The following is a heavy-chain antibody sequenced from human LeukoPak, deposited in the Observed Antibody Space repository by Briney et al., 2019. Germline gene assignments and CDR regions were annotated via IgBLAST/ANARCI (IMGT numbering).Heavy chain of an antibody. CDR1: GFIFNEYG. J-gene: IGHJ3*02. Sequence: GGSLRLSCATSGFIFNEYGMSWVRPAPGKGLEWVSGINWNGGSTGYADSVKGRFTISRDNANNSLYLQMDSLRVEETAVYHCARDRSSGWYGSPNAFDIWGQGTTVAVSS. CDR3: ARDRSSGWYGSPNAFDI. V-gene: IGHV3-20*01. CDR2: INWNGGST. D-gene: IGHD6-19*01.